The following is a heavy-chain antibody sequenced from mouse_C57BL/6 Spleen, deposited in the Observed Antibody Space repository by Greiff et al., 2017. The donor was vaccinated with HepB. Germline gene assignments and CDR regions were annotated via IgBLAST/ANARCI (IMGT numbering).Heavy chain of an antibody. V-gene: IGHV5-16*01. Sequence: EVNVVESEGGLVQPGSSMKLSCTASGFTFSDYYMAWVRQVPEKGLEWVANINYDGSSTYYLDSLKSRFIISRDNAKNILYLQMSSLKSEDTATYYCAREEDDYDAMDYWGQRTSVTVSS. CDR2: INYDGSST. J-gene: IGHJ4*01. CDR1: GFTFSDYY. CDR3: AREEDDYDAMDY.